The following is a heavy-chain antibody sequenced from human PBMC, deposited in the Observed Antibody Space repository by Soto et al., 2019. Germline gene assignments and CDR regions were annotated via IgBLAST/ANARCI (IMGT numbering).Heavy chain of an antibody. V-gene: IGHV3-30*18. D-gene: IGHD1-20*01. CDR1: GFTFSSYG. J-gene: IGHJ3*02. CDR3: AKVAVTGPLPSAFDI. Sequence: GGSLRLSCAASGFTFSSYGMHWVRQAPGKGLEWVAVISYDGSNKYYADSVKGRFTISRDNSKNTLYLQMNSLRAEDTAVYYCAKVAVTGPLPSAFDIWGQGTMVTVSS. CDR2: ISYDGSNK.